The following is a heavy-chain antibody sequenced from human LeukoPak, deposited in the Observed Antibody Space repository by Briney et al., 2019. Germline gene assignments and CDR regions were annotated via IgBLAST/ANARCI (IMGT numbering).Heavy chain of an antibody. D-gene: IGHD6-19*01. Sequence: GGSLRLSCAASGFTVSSNYMSWVRQAPGKGLEWVSVIYSGGSTYYADSVKGRFTISRDNSKNTLYLQMNSLRAEDTAVYYCAKVAGIAVAGSRYFDYWGQGTLVTVSS. CDR2: IYSGGST. V-gene: IGHV3-53*05. J-gene: IGHJ4*02. CDR3: AKVAGIAVAGSRYFDY. CDR1: GFTVSSNY.